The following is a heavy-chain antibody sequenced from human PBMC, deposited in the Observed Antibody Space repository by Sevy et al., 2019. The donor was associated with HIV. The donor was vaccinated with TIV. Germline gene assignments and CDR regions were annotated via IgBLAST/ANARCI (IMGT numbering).Heavy chain of an antibody. V-gene: IGHV1-69*13. J-gene: IGHJ6*02. CDR1: GGTFSCYA. CDR3: ARAVEDCGGDCYSFYYYGMDV. Sequence: ASVKVSCKASGGTFSCYAISWVRQAPGQGLEWMGGIIPSFGTANYAQKFQGRVTITADESTSTAYMELSSLRSEDTAVYYCARAVEDCGGDCYSFYYYGMDVWGQGPTVTVSS. D-gene: IGHD2-21*02. CDR2: IIPSFGTA.